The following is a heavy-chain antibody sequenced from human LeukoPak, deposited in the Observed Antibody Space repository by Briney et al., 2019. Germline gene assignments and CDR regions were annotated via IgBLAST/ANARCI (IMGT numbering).Heavy chain of an antibody. V-gene: IGHV5-10-1*01. D-gene: IGHD5-18*01. Sequence: GESLKISRKGSGYSFTSYWISWVRQMPGKGLEWMGRIDPSDSYTNYSPSFQGHVTISADKSISTAYLQWSSLKASDTAMYYCAIEEGTAMVSYFDYWGQGTLVTVSS. CDR2: IDPSDSYT. J-gene: IGHJ4*02. CDR3: AIEEGTAMVSYFDY. CDR1: GYSFTSYW.